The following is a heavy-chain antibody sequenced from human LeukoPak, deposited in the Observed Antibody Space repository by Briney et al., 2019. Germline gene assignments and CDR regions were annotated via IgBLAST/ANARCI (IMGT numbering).Heavy chain of an antibody. J-gene: IGHJ2*01. CDR3: ATIVTYYYDSSGYYYGWYFDL. Sequence: ASVKVSCKVSGYTLTELSMHLVRQAPGKGLEWMGGFDPEDGETIYAQKFQGRVTMTEDTSTDTAYMELSSLRSEDTAVYYCATIVTYYYDSSGYYYGWYFDLWGRGTLVTVSS. V-gene: IGHV1-24*01. CDR1: GYTLTELS. CDR2: FDPEDGET. D-gene: IGHD3-22*01.